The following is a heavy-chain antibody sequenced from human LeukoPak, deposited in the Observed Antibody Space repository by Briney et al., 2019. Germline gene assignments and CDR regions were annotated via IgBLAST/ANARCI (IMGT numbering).Heavy chain of an antibody. CDR1: GFTFSSYW. J-gene: IGHJ6*02. D-gene: IGHD2-21*02. V-gene: IGHV3-74*01. Sequence: GGSLRLSCAASGFTFSSYWMHWVRQAPGKGLLWVSRINSDGSITSYADSVKGRFTISRDNAKNTLYLQMNSLRAEDTAVYYCARGEIMVVTAIPRNYYYYYGMDVWGQGTTVTVSS. CDR3: ARGEIMVVTAIPRNYYYYYGMDV. CDR2: INSDGSIT.